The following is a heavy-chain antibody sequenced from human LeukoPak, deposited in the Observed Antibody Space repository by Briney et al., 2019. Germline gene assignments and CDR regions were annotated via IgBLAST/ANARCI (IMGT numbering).Heavy chain of an antibody. CDR1: GGSFSGNY. J-gene: IGHJ4*02. Sequence: SETLSLTCAVHGGSFSGNYWSWIRQPPGKGLEWIGEINHSGSTNYNPSPKSRVTISVDTSKNQCSLKLSSVTAADTGVYYGARHAYDSSGYYSFDYWGQGTLVTVSS. D-gene: IGHD3-22*01. V-gene: IGHV4-34*01. CDR3: ARHAYDSSGYYSFDY. CDR2: INHSGST.